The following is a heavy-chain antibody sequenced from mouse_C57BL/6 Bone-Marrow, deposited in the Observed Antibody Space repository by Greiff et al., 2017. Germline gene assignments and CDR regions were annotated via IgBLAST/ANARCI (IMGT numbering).Heavy chain of an antibody. Sequence: EVKLQQSGGGLVKPGGSLKLSCAASGFTFSDYGMHWVRQAPEKGLEWVAYISSGSSTIYYADTVKGRFTISRDNAKNTLFLQMTSLRSEDTAMYYCARNGYYFDYWGQGTTLTVSS. CDR1: GFTFSDYG. J-gene: IGHJ2*01. CDR3: ARNGYYFDY. V-gene: IGHV5-17*01. D-gene: IGHD2-2*01. CDR2: ISSGSSTI.